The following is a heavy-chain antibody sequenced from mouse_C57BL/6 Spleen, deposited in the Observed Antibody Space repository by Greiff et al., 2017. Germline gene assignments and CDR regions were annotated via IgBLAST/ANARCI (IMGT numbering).Heavy chain of an antibody. CDR1: GFTFSSYA. J-gene: IGHJ1*03. V-gene: IGHV5-9-1*02. Sequence: EVMLVESGEGLVKPGGSLKLSCAASGFTFSSYAMSWVRQTPEKRLEWVAYISSGGDYIYYADTVKGRFTISRDNARNTLYLQMSSLKSEDTAMYYCTRDYYDYPYWYFDVWGTGTTVTVSS. CDR3: TRDYYDYPYWYFDV. CDR2: ISSGGDYI. D-gene: IGHD2-4*01.